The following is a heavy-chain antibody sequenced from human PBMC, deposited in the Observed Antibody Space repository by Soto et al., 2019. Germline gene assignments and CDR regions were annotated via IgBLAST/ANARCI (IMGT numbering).Heavy chain of an antibody. CDR2: IIPSFGTA. CDR3: ARRGYYDSSGYYQPDGMDV. V-gene: IGHV1-69*01. Sequence: QVQLVQSGAEVKKPGSSVKVSCKASGGTFSSYALSWVRQAPGQGLEWLGGIIPSFGTANYAQKFQGRVTITADESTSTAYMDLSSLRSEDTAVYYCARRGYYDSSGYYQPDGMDVWCQGTTVTVSS. CDR1: GGTFSSYA. D-gene: IGHD3-22*01. J-gene: IGHJ6*02.